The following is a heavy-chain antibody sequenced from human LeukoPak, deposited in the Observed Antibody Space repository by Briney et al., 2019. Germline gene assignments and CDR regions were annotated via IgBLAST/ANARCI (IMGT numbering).Heavy chain of an antibody. CDR1: GFTFSSYH. V-gene: IGHV3-48*04. CDR2: ITSSSSTI. J-gene: IGHJ4*02. CDR3: ARDLGYGGDY. Sequence: GGSLRLSCAASGFTFSSYHVNWVRQAPGKGLEWVSYITSSSSTIYYADSVKGRFTISRDNAKNTLYLQMNSLRAEDTAVYYCARDLGYGGDYWGQGTLVTVSS. D-gene: IGHD5-12*01.